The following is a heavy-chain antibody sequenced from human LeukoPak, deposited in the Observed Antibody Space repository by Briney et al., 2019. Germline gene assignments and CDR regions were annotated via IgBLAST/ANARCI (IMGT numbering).Heavy chain of an antibody. J-gene: IGHJ4*02. V-gene: IGHV4-59*08. CDR1: GGSISSYY. D-gene: IGHD6-19*01. CDR2: IYYSGST. Sequence: SETLSLTCTVSGGSISSYYWSWIRQPPGKGLEWIGYIYYSGSTNYNPSLKSRVTISVDTSKNQFSLKLSSVTAADTDVYYCARQGYSSGWFLDYWGQGTLVTVSS. CDR3: ARQGYSSGWFLDY.